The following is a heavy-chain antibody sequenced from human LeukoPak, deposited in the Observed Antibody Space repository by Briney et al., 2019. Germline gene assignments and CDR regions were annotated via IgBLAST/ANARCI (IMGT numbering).Heavy chain of an antibody. D-gene: IGHD2-2*01. V-gene: IGHV1-46*03. Sequence: GASVKVSCKASGYTFTSYYMHWVRQAPGHGLEWMGIINPSGGSTSYAQKFQGRVTMTRDTSTSTVYMELSSLRSEDTAVYYCATGYCSSTSCYSLDYWGQGTLVTVSS. CDR3: ATGYCSSTSCYSLDY. CDR1: GYTFTSYY. J-gene: IGHJ4*02. CDR2: INPSGGST.